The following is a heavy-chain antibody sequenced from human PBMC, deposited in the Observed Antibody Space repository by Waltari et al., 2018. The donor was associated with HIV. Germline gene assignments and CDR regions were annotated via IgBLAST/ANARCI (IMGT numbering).Heavy chain of an antibody. Sequence: EVQLVESGGDLIQPGGSLRLSCAASGFTVSSTFMSWGRQAPGKGLEWVALTYSGGSTYYANPVQGRFTVSRDISKNTLYLQMSGLRGDDTAVYYCARAVVPGRIPHYYYAMDVWGQGTTVTVSS. CDR3: ARAVVPGRIPHYYYAMDV. CDR2: TYSGGST. CDR1: GFTVSSTF. V-gene: IGHV3-53*01. J-gene: IGHJ6*02. D-gene: IGHD2-2*02.